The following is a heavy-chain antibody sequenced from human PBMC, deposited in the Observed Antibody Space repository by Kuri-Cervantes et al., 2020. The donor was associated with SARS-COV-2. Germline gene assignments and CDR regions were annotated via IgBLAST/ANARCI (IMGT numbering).Heavy chain of an antibody. D-gene: IGHD1-7*01. CDR1: GFNFSRTD. V-gene: IGHV3-30*03. CDR3: AREGVTGTTYYYYGMDV. CDR2: ISHDGKNK. J-gene: IGHJ6*02. Sequence: LSLTCAASGFNFSRTDMHWVRQAPGKGLEWVAVISHDGKNKKCIASGKGRFTISRDNSQNTLYLHMKSLRSEDTAMYYCAREGVTGTTYYYYGMDVWGQGTTVTVSS.